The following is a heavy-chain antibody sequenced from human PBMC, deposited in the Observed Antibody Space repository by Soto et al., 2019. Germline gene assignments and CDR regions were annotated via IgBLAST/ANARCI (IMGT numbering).Heavy chain of an antibody. CDR2: ISGSGDST. J-gene: IGHJ5*02. CDR3: AIGYSYAPFDP. D-gene: IGHD5-18*01. V-gene: IGHV3-23*01. CDR1: GFNFRSYA. Sequence: PGGSLRLSCAASGFNFRSYAMSWVRQAPGKGLEWVSGISGSGDSTYYADSVKGRFTISQDNSKNTLYLQMNRLRDEDTAVYYCAIGYSYAPFDPWGQGTLVTVSS.